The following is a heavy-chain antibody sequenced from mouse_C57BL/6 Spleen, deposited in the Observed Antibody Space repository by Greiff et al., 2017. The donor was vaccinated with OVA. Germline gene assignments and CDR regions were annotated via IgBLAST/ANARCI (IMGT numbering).Heavy chain of an antibody. CDR1: GYTFTSYW. V-gene: IGHV1-52*01. J-gene: IGHJ4*01. CDR2: IDPSDSET. CDR3: ALSYYGSSLYAMDY. Sequence: VQLQQPGAELVRPGSSVKLSCKASGYTFTSYWMHWVKQRPIQGLEWIGNIDPSDSETPYNQKFKDKATLTVDKSSSTAYMQLSSLTSEDSAVYYCALSYYGSSLYAMDYWGQGTSVTVSS. D-gene: IGHD1-1*01.